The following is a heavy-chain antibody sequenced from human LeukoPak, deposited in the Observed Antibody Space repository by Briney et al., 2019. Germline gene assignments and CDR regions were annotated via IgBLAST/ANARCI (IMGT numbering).Heavy chain of an antibody. D-gene: IGHD1-26*01. CDR3: TRGLLRGNAFDI. V-gene: IGHV3-49*03. CDR2: IRSKRYGGTA. Sequence: GGSLRLSCTGSGFTFGDYAMSWFRQAPGKGLEWVSFIRSKRYGGTAEDAPSVKGRFTISRDDSKSIAYLQMNSLKTEDTAVYFCTRGLLRGNAFDIWGQGTMVTVSS. J-gene: IGHJ3*02. CDR1: GFTFGDYA.